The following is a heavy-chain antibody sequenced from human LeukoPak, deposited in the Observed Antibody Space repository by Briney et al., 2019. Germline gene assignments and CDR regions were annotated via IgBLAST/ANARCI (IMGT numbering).Heavy chain of an antibody. Sequence: SETLSLTCTVPGGSISSSYWSWIRQPPGKGLEWSEYIYSSRSTDYNPSLKSRVTLPLDSSKNQFSLRLNSVTAADTAVYYCARLGEYTCRAWGQGTLVTVSS. V-gene: IGHV4-4*08. CDR2: IYSSRST. CDR1: GGSISSSY. CDR3: ARLGEYTCRA. D-gene: IGHD1-1*01. J-gene: IGHJ5*02.